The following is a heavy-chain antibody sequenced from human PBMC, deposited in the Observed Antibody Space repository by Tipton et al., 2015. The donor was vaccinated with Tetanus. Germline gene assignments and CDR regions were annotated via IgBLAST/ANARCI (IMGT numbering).Heavy chain of an antibody. Sequence: TLSLTCSVYGGSFSDYFWSWIRQSPGKGPEWMGEINYTGTTRYNPSLKSRVTLSVDTSKKQISLKLNSVTAADTAVYYCARDIEEVGATKYFDYWGQGTLVTVSS. CDR1: GGSFSDYF. V-gene: IGHV4-34*01. CDR3: ARDIEEVGATKYFDY. D-gene: IGHD1-26*01. CDR2: INYTGTT. J-gene: IGHJ4*02.